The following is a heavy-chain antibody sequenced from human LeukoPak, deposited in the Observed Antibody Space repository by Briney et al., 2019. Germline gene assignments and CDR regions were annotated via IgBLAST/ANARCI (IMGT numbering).Heavy chain of an antibody. D-gene: IGHD3-10*01. CDR1: GYTFTGTGWY. Sequence: GDSVKVSCKASGYTFTGTGWYLYWLRQAPGQGLECMGWLHPNNGATGYAQKFQGRVAMTRDTSISTAYMELRRLRPDDTAVYYCARDAQSQMVDFDYCGQGTLVTVSS. CDR2: LHPNNGAT. CDR3: ARDAQSQMVDFDY. V-gene: IGHV1-2*02. J-gene: IGHJ4*02.